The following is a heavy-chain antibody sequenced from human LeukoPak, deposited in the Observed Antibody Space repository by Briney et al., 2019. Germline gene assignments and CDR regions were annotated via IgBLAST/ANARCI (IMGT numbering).Heavy chain of an antibody. CDR2: ISWNSGSI. Sequence: RSLRLSCAVSRFTFDDYSMRWVRQAARRGREWDSGISWNSGSIGYADSVKGRFTISRDNAKNSLYLQMNSLRAEDTALYYCANVPGGNDFWSGFDYWGQGTLVTVSS. J-gene: IGHJ4*02. CDR1: RFTFDDYS. D-gene: IGHD3-3*01. CDR3: ANVPGGNDFWSGFDY. V-gene: IGHV3-9*01.